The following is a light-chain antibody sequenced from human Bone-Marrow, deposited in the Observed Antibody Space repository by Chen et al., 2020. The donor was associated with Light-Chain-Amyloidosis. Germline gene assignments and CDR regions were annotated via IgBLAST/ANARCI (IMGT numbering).Light chain of an antibody. J-gene: IGLJ3*02. CDR3: QSYQGSSQGV. CDR2: EDD. V-gene: IGLV6-57*01. CDR1: SGSIATNY. Sequence: NFMLTRPHSVSESPGKTVIISCTRSSGSIATNYVQWYQQRPGSSPTTVNYEDDQRPSGVPDLFTGSIDRSSNSASLTISGLKTEDEADYYCQSYQGSSQGVFGGGTKLTVL.